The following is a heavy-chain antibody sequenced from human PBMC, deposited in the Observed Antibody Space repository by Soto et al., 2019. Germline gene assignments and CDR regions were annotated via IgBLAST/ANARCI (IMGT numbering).Heavy chain of an antibody. CDR1: GGSINTFY. Sequence: SETLCLTCTVSGGSINTFYWSWVRQPAGKGLEWIGRIFSSGSTSFNPSLESRVAMSVDTSKNHFSLNLSSVTTADMAVYYCAREGSYSAYNFAHGIQLWSFDFWGQGALVTVSS. CDR2: IFSSGST. D-gene: IGHD5-12*01. CDR3: AREGSYSAYNFAHGIQLWSFDF. V-gene: IGHV4-4*07. J-gene: IGHJ4*02.